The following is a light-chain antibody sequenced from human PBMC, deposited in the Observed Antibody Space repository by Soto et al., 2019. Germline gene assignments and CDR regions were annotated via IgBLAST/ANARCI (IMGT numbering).Light chain of an antibody. V-gene: IGKV3-11*01. Sequence: DIVCTQRPSTLFLSPGERATISCRASQSVTSYLAWYQQKPGQAPRLLIYDASNRASGIPARFSGSGSETDFTLTISSLEPEDFAVYYCQQRSNWPPITFGQGTRLEI. J-gene: IGKJ5*01. CDR3: QQRSNWPPIT. CDR2: DAS. CDR1: QSVTSY.